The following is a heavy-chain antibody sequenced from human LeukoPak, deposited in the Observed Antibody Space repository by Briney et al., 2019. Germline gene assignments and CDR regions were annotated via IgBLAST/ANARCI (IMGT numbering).Heavy chain of an antibody. Sequence: PSETLSLTCNVSGDYITTTNYYWAWIRQAPGKGLEWIASVFYSGTTYYNPSLKSRVIISMDTSRKQISLRLSSVTATDTAIYYCARRSRLYKHETAGYHDSWGQGTLVTVSS. CDR2: VFYSGTT. D-gene: IGHD3-9*01. V-gene: IGHV4-39*01. J-gene: IGHJ4*02. CDR3: ARRSRLYKHETAGYHDS. CDR1: GDYITTTNYY.